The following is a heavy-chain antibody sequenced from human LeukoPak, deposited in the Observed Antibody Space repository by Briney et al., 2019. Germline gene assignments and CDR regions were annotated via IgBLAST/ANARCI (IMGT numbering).Heavy chain of an antibody. CDR1: GFTFSNAW. CDR2: IKSKTDGGIT. J-gene: IGHJ4*02. Sequence: GGSLRLSCAASGFTFSNAWMSWVRQAPGKGLEWVGRIKSKTDGGITDYAAPVKGRFTISRDDSKNTLYLQMNSLKTEDIAVYYCTTADYPLFGYWGQGTLVTVSS. V-gene: IGHV3-15*01. D-gene: IGHD4-11*01. CDR3: TTADYPLFGY.